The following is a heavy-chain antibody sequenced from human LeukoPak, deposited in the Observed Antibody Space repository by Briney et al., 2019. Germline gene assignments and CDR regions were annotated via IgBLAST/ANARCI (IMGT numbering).Heavy chain of an antibody. CDR2: IKQDGSDK. V-gene: IGHV3-7*01. CDR1: GFTFSSYS. J-gene: IGHJ5*02. D-gene: IGHD5-12*01. Sequence: GGSLRLSCAASGFTFSSYSMSWVRQAPGKGLEWVANIKQDGSDKYYVDSVKGRFTISRDNAKNSLYLQMNSLRAEDTAVYYCATGLNWFDPWGQGTLVTVSS. CDR3: ATGLNWFDP.